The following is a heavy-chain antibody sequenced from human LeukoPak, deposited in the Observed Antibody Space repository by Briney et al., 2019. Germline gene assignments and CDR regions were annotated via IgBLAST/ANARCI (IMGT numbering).Heavy chain of an antibody. J-gene: IGHJ4*02. V-gene: IGHV3-33*01. D-gene: IGHD1-26*01. Sequence: SCKASGYTFTSYYMHWVRQAPGKGLEWVAVIWYDEGNKYYADSVKGRFTISRDNSKNTLSLQMNSLRAEDTAVYYCASDHGAYWGQGTLVTVSS. CDR2: IWYDEGNK. CDR1: GYTFTSYY. CDR3: ASDHGAY.